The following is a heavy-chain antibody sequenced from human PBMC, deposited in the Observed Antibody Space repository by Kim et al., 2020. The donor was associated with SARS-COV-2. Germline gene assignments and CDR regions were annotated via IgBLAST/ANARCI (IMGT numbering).Heavy chain of an antibody. CDR1: GYTFTSYA. CDR3: ARVPRGYDILLYYYGMDV. D-gene: IGHD3-9*01. CDR2: INTNTGNP. J-gene: IGHJ6*02. V-gene: IGHV7-4-1*02. Sequence: ASVKVSCKASGYTFTSYAMNWVRQAPGQGLEWMGWINTNTGNPTYAQGFTGRFVFSLDTSVSTAYLQISSLKAEDTAVYYCARVPRGYDILLYYYGMDVGPRDHGHRLL.